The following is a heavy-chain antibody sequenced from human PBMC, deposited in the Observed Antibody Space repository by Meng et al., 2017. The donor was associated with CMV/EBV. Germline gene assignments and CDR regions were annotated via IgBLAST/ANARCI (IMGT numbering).Heavy chain of an antibody. CDR1: GYTLTELS. CDR2: CDPEDGET. D-gene: IGHD3-22*01. V-gene: IGHV1-24*01. CDR3: ATLYYYDSSPPGETNDAFDI. Sequence: ASVKVSCKVSGYTLTELSMHWVRQAPGKGLEWMGGCDPEDGETIYAQKVQGRVTMTEDTSTDTAYMELSSLSSEDTAVYYCATLYYYDSSPPGETNDAFDIWGQGTMVTVSS. J-gene: IGHJ3*02.